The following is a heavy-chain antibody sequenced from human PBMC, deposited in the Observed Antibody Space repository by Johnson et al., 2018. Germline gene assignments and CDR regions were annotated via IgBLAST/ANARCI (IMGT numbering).Heavy chain of an antibody. CDR1: GFNFGDYA. CDR3: SSVVVAALYMDV. Sequence: EVQLVESGGGLVQPGRSLRLSCTASGFNFGDYAMTWFRPAPGKGLEWVGIMRRIAYGGTTESAASAKGRFTISRDDSKSIAYLQMNSLKTEDTAVYYCSSVVVAALYMDVWGKGTTVTVSS. V-gene: IGHV3-49*03. J-gene: IGHJ6*03. D-gene: IGHD2-15*01. CDR2: MRRIAYGGTT.